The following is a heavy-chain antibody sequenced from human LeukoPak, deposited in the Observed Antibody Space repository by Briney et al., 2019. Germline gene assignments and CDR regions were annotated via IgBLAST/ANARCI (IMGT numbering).Heavy chain of an antibody. J-gene: IGHJ6*02. CDR3: ARDSVTTRRSYYYGMDV. D-gene: IGHD4-17*01. V-gene: IGHV3-11*01. CDR2: ISSSGSTI. CDR1: GFTFSDYY. Sequence: PGGSLRLSCAASGFTFSDYYMSWIRQAPGKGLEWVSYISSSGSTIYYADSVKGRFTISRDNAKNSLYLQMNSLRAEDTAVYYCARDSVTTRRSYYYGMDVWGQGTLVTVSS.